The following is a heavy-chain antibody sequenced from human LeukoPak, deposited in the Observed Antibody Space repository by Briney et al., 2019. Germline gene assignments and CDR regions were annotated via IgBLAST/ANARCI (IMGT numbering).Heavy chain of an antibody. CDR3: AKEFYYDILTGYYIALDY. V-gene: IGHV3-23*01. D-gene: IGHD3-9*01. Sequence: PGGSLRLSCAASGFTFSSYAMSWVRQAPGKGLEWVSAISGSGGSTYYADSVKGRFTISRDNSKNTLYLQMNSLRAEDTAVYYCAKEFYYDILTGYYIALDYWGQGTLVTVSS. CDR1: GFTFSSYA. J-gene: IGHJ4*02. CDR2: ISGSGGST.